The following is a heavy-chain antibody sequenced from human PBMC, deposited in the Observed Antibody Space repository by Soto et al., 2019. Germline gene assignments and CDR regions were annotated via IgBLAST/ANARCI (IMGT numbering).Heavy chain of an antibody. V-gene: IGHV1-69*13. CDR3: ARERGTPIREGDYYYYFGMDV. Sequence: SVKVSCKASGGTFSSYAISWVRQAPGQGLEWMGGIIPIFGTANYAQKFQGRVTITADESTSTAYMELSSLRSEDTAVYYCARERGTPIREGDYYYYFGMDVWGQGNTVTV. CDR1: GGTFSSYA. D-gene: IGHD1-1*01. J-gene: IGHJ6*02. CDR2: IIPIFGTA.